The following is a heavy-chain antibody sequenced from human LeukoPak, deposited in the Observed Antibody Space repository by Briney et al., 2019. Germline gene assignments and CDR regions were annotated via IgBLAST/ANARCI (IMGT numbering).Heavy chain of an antibody. CDR1: GFTVSSKH. CDR2: IYSGGPT. CDR3: AKDLYSSGWDWYFDL. J-gene: IGHJ2*01. Sequence: GGSLRLSCAASGFTVSSKHMTWVRQAPGKGLEWVSLIYSGGPTSYSDSVKGRFTISRDNSKNTLYLQMNSLRAEDTAVYYCAKDLYSSGWDWYFDLWGRGTLVTVSS. D-gene: IGHD6-19*01. V-gene: IGHV3-53*05.